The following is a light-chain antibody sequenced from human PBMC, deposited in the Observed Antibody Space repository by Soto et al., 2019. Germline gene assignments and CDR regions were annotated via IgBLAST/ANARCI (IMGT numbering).Light chain of an antibody. J-gene: IGLJ1*01. Sequence: QSVLTQPPSVSAAPGQRVTISCSGTSSNIASNYVSWYQQFPGTAPRLLIYDDNKRPSGIPDRFSASKSGTSATLGITGLQSGDEADYYCGTWASSRSGGVFGTGTKVTVL. CDR2: DDN. CDR3: GTWASSRSGGV. V-gene: IGLV1-51*01. CDR1: SSNIASNY.